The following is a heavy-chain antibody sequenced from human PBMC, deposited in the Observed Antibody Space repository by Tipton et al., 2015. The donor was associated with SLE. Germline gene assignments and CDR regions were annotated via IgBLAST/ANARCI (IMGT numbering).Heavy chain of an antibody. CDR3: VSTPPAATSWYGGFDP. CDR1: GDSITRGNYY. J-gene: IGHJ5*02. V-gene: IGHV4-61*02. CDR2: FYTSESS. D-gene: IGHD6-13*01. Sequence: TLSLTCTVSGDSITRGNYYWTWIRQPAGKGLEWLGRFYTSESSNYNPSPKSRLTISLDTSNNQFSLRLSSVTAADTAVYYCVSTPPAATSWYGGFDPWGQGTLVTVSS.